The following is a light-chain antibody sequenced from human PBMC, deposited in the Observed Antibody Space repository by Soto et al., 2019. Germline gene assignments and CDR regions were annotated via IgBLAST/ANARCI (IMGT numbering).Light chain of an antibody. CDR1: QSVSTY. CDR2: DAS. V-gene: IGKV3-11*01. CDR3: QQRSNWPPTCT. J-gene: IGKJ2*02. Sequence: EIVLTQSPATLSLSPGERATLSCRASQSVSTYLAWYQQKPGQAPRLLIYDASNRATGIPARFSGSGSGTDFTLTISSLGPEDVAVYYYQQRSNWPPTCTFGQGTKVEIK.